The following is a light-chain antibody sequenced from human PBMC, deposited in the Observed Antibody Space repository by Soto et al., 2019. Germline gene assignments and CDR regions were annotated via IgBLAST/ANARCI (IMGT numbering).Light chain of an antibody. Sequence: EIVLTQSPGTLSLSPGERATLSCRASQSVSSNLAWYQQKPGQAPRLLIFDASNRATGTPARFSGSGSGTDFTLTISRLGPEDFAVYYCQQYGATPPTFGQGTRLEIK. CDR3: QQYGATPPT. V-gene: IGKV3-20*01. J-gene: IGKJ5*01. CDR2: DAS. CDR1: QSVSSN.